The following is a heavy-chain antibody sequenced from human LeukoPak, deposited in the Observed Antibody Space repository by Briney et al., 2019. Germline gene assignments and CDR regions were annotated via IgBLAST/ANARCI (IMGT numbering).Heavy chain of an antibody. Sequence: GGSLRLSCSASGFTFSSYAMSWVRQAPGKGLEWVSAISGSGGSTYYADSVKGRFTISRDNSKSTLYLQMSSLRAEDTALYYCAKDPSSSSPSFWFDPWGQGTLVTVSS. J-gene: IGHJ5*02. D-gene: IGHD6-13*01. CDR1: GFTFSSYA. V-gene: IGHV3-23*01. CDR2: ISGSGGST. CDR3: AKDPSSSSPSFWFDP.